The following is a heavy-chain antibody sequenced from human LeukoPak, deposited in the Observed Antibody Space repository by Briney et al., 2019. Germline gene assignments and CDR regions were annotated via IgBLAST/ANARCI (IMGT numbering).Heavy chain of an antibody. D-gene: IGHD3-9*01. V-gene: IGHV4-30-4*08. J-gene: IGHJ4*02. CDR3: ARGHYDILTGPLWY. CDR2: IYYSGST. Sequence: SETLSLTCTVSGGSISSGDYYWRWIRQPPGKGLEWIGYIYYSGSTYYNPSLKSRVTLSVDTSKNQFSLKLSSVTAADTAVYYCARGHYDILTGPLWYWGQGTLVTVSS. CDR1: GGSISSGDYY.